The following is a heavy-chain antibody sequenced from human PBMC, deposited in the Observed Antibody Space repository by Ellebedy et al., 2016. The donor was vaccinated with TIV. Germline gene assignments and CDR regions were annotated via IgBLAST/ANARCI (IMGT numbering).Heavy chain of an antibody. V-gene: IGHV4-4*02. D-gene: IGHD2-2*01. CDR1: GGPISSSDW. CDR3: ARGSGYCSSTSCSGETD. J-gene: IGHJ4*02. Sequence: MPSETLSPTCALPGGPISSSDWWSWVRQPPGKGLEWIVAIHHTGATNYNPSLKRRVTISVDTSKNQFSLELSSVTAADTAVYYCARGSGYCSSTSCSGETDWGQGTPVTVSS. CDR2: IHHTGAT.